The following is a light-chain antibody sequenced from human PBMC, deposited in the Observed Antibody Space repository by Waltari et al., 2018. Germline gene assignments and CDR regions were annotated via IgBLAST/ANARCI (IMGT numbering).Light chain of an antibody. CDR1: SSNIGAGSD. V-gene: IGLV1-40*01. J-gene: IGLJ3*02. CDR3: QSYDSSLAWV. Sequence: QSVLTQPPSVSGAPGQRVTISCTGSSSNIGAGSDVHWDQQLPGTAPKLLIYGNSNRPSGVPDRFSGSKSGTSASLAITGLQAEDEADYYCQSYDSSLAWVFGGGTKLTVL. CDR2: GNS.